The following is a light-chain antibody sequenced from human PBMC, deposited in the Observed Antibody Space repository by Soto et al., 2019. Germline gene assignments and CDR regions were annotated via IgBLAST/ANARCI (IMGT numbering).Light chain of an antibody. Sequence: QSALTQPASVSGSPGQSITLSCTGTSSDVGGYNYVSWYQQHPGQAPKLMIYDVNNRPSGISDRFSGSKSGNTASLTISWLQAEDEAEYYCCSYTSSITRYVFGTGTKVPVL. V-gene: IGLV2-14*01. CDR3: CSYTSSITRYV. J-gene: IGLJ1*01. CDR2: DVN. CDR1: SSDVGGYNY.